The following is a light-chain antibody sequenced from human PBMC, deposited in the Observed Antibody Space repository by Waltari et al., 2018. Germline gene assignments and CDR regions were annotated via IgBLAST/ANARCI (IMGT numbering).Light chain of an antibody. Sequence: SYELTQPPSVSVSPGQTARITCSGDALPNKYAYCYQQKSGQAPVLVIYEDSKRPSGIPERFSGSSSGTMATLTISGAQVEDEADYYCYSTDSSGNRVFGGGTKLTVL. CDR1: ALPNKY. CDR2: EDS. J-gene: IGLJ3*02. CDR3: YSTDSSGNRV. V-gene: IGLV3-10*01.